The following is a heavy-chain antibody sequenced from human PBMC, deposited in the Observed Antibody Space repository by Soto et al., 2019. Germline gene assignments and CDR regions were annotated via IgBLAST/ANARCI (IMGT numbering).Heavy chain of an antibody. CDR3: AHQSSSSIAARPDWFDP. CDR2: IYWDDDK. D-gene: IGHD6-6*01. J-gene: IGHJ5*02. CDR1: GFSLSTSGVG. V-gene: IGHV2-5*02. Sequence: QFTLKESGPTLVKPTQTLTLTCTFSGFSLSTSGVGVGWIRQPPGKALEWLALIYWDDDKRYSPSLKSRLTITKDTSKNQVVLTMTNMDPVDTATYYCAHQSSSSIAARPDWFDPWGQGTLVTVSS.